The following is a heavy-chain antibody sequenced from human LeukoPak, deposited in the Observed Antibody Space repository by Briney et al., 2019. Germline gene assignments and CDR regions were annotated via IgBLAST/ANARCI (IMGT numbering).Heavy chain of an antibody. J-gene: IGHJ4*02. D-gene: IGHD3-9*01. V-gene: IGHV4-34*01. CDR1: GGSFSGYY. CDR2: INHSGST. CDR3: ARVSCRPYYDILTGYYKGPCYFDY. Sequence: PSETLSLTCAVYGGSFSGYYWSWIRQPPGKGLEWIGEINHSGSTNYNPSLESRVTISLDTSKNQFSLKLSSATAADTAMYYCARVSCRPYYDILTGYYKGPCYFDYWGQGTLVTVSS.